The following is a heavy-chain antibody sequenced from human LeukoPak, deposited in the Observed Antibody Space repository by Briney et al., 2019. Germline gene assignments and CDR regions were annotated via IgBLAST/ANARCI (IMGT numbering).Heavy chain of an antibody. V-gene: IGHV3-23*01. CDR2: IRGSGGST. J-gene: IGHJ4*02. CDR3: AKDLWGSQLLITSTFDY. D-gene: IGHD2-2*01. Sequence: PGGSLRLSCAASGFTFSSYAMSWVRQAPGKGLAWVSAIRGSGGSTYYADSVKGRFTISRDNSKNTLYLQMNSLRAEDTAVYYCAKDLWGSQLLITSTFDYWGQGTLVTVSS. CDR1: GFTFSSYA.